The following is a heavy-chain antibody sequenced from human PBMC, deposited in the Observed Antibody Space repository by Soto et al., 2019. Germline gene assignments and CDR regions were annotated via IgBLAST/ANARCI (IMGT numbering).Heavy chain of an antibody. CDR2: ISYDGSNK. J-gene: IGHJ4*02. CDR1: GFTFSSYG. D-gene: IGHD6-13*01. Sequence: QVQLVESGGGVVQPGRSLRLSCAASGFTFSSYGMHWVRQAPGKGLEWVAVISYDGSNKYYADSVKGRFTISRDNSKNTLYLQMNSLRAEDTAVYYCAKDPIAAAGFIPYYFDYWGQGTLVTVSS. V-gene: IGHV3-30*18. CDR3: AKDPIAAAGFIPYYFDY.